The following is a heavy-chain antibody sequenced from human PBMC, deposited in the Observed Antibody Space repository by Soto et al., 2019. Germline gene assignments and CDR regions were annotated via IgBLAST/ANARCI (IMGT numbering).Heavy chain of an antibody. V-gene: IGHV1-3*01. CDR2: INAGKGDT. CDR3: ARDGGQYCRNDVCYIFEN. D-gene: IGHD2-8*01. J-gene: IGHJ4*02. Sequence: ASVKVSCKVSGYSFSNNAIHWVRQAPGQGLEWMGWINAGKGDTKYSQKFQGRVTITRDTSASAAYMELSSLRSEDTAVYYCARDGGQYCRNDVCYIFENWGQGTLVTVSS. CDR1: GYSFSNNA.